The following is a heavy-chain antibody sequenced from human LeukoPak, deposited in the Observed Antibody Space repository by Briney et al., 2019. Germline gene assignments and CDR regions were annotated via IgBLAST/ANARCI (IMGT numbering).Heavy chain of an antibody. CDR2: ISYDGSNT. J-gene: IGHJ4*02. V-gene: IGHV3-30*01. CDR1: GFTFSSYV. CDR3: PRRPSITTVSYFPY. Sequence: GRSLRLSCAASGFTFSSYVMHWVRQAPGKGLEWVAVISYDGSNTNYGDSVKGQFTISRDNLKNTLSLQMHSMRPEDTALYYCPRRPSITTVSYFPYWGQGTLVTVSS. D-gene: IGHD2/OR15-2a*01.